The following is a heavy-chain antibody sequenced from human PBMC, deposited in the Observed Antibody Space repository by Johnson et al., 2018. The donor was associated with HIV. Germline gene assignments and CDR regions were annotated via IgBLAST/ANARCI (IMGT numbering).Heavy chain of an antibody. CDR2: ISYDGSNK. D-gene: IGHD2-8*01. Sequence: QVQLVESGGGVVQPGRSLRLSCAASGFTFSSYAMHWVRQAPGKGLEWVAVISYDGSNKYYADSVKGRFTISRDSSKNTLYLQMNSLRAEDTAVYYCLIRDAFDIWGQGTMVTVSS. CDR1: GFTFSSYA. J-gene: IGHJ3*02. V-gene: IGHV3-30-3*01. CDR3: LIRDAFDI.